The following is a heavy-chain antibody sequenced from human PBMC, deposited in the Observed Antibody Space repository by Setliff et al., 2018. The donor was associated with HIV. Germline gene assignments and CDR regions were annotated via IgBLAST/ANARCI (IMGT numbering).Heavy chain of an antibody. V-gene: IGHV4-4*07. J-gene: IGHJ5*02. CDR3: ATGGASSIPLGP. Sequence: SETLSLTCTVSGASISNFYWSWIRQSPGKGLEWIGHIYVHGSALYNPSLKSRVTMSVDTSKNQFSLEMISVTAADTAVYYCATGGASSIPLGPWGQGTLVTVSS. CDR1: GASISNFY. CDR2: IYVHGSA. D-gene: IGHD2-21*01.